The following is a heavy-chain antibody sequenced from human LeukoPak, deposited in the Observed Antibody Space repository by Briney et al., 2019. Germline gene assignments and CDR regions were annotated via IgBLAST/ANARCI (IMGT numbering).Heavy chain of an antibody. V-gene: IGHV4-59*01. Sequence: SETLSLTCTVSGCSISSYYWSWIRQPPGKGLEWIGYIYYSGSTNYNPSLKSRVTISVDTSKNQFSLKLSSVTAADTAVYYCARDAFDIWGQGTMVTVSS. CDR2: IYYSGST. CDR3: ARDAFDI. J-gene: IGHJ3*02. CDR1: GCSISSYY.